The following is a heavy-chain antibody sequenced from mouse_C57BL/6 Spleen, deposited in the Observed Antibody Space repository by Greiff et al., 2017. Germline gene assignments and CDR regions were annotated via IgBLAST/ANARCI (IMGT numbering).Heavy chain of an antibody. V-gene: IGHV1-85*01. D-gene: IGHD4-1*01. CDR3: ARNWETWFAY. J-gene: IGHJ3*01. Sequence: QVQLKESGPELVKPGASVMLSCKASGYTFTSYDINWVKQRPGQGLEWIGWIYPRDGSTKYNGKFKGKATLTVDTSSSTAYMELHSLTSEDSAVYFCARNWETWFAYWGQGTLVTVSA. CDR1: GYTFTSYD. CDR2: IYPRDGST.